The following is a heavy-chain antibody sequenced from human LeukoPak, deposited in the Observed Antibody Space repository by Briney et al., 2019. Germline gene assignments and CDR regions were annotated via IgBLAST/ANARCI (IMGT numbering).Heavy chain of an antibody. J-gene: IGHJ4*02. CDR2: VKDDGSGK. Sequence: PGGSLRLSCAASGFTFSTSWMTWVRQAPGKGLEWVATVKDDGSGKYYVDSVKGRFTISRDNAKSSLHLQMNSLRVEDTVVYYCVNLGYSDWGQGTLVTVSS. D-gene: IGHD5-18*01. CDR3: VNLGYSD. CDR1: GFTFSTSW. V-gene: IGHV3-7*01.